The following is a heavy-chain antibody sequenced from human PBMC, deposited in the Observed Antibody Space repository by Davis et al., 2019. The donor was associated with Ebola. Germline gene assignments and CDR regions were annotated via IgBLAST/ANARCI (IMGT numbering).Heavy chain of an antibody. V-gene: IGHV3-11*01. CDR1: GFTFSEYY. CDR3: ARGVLVLPATSPSSFDH. Sequence: GESLKISCAASGFTFSEYYMSWIRRAPGKGLEWVSFISGSALTTYYADSVKGRFSISRDNAKNSLYLQMDSLGAEDTAVYYCARGVLVLPATSPSSFDHWGQGTQVTVSS. CDR2: ISGSALTT. D-gene: IGHD2-2*01. J-gene: IGHJ4*02.